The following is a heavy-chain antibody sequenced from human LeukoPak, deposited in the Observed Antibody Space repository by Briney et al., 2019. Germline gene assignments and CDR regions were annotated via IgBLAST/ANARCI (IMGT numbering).Heavy chain of an antibody. D-gene: IGHD4-17*01. CDR1: GFTFSIYG. V-gene: IGHV3-30*18. CDR2: ISYDGSNK. J-gene: IGHJ4*02. CDR3: AKFQIGHTVTTKLGDY. Sequence: GGSLRPSCAASGFTFSIYGMHWVRQAPGKGLEWVAVISYDGSNKNYADSVKGRFTISRDNSKNTLYLQMNSLRAEDTAVYYCAKFQIGHTVTTKLGDYWGQGTLVTVSS.